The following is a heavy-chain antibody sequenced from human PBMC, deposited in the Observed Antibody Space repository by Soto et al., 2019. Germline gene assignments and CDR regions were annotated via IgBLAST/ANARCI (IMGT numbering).Heavy chain of an antibody. J-gene: IGHJ1*01. D-gene: IGHD3-22*01. Sequence: QEQLVESGGGVVQPGKSLRLSCVASGIAFSRYGMHWVRQAPGKGLEWLALIWHDGSDKYYADSVKGRFTISRDNSKNTVFLEMNSLRVEDTSVYYCVRDSSGSIEYFQRCGQGTLVTVSS. V-gene: IGHV3-33*01. CDR3: VRDSSGSIEYFQR. CDR2: IWHDGSDK. CDR1: GIAFSRYG.